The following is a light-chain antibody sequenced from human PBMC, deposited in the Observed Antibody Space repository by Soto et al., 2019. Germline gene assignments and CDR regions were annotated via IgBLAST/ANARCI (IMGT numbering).Light chain of an antibody. Sequence: DIQMTQSPSSLSASVGDRVTITCRASQSISSYLNWYQQKPGKAPKLLIYAASSLQSGVPSRFSGSGSGTDFTLTISSLQPEDCATYYYQQSYSTPPITFGRGTRLEIK. V-gene: IGKV1-39*01. CDR1: QSISSY. J-gene: IGKJ5*01. CDR2: AAS. CDR3: QQSYSTPPIT.